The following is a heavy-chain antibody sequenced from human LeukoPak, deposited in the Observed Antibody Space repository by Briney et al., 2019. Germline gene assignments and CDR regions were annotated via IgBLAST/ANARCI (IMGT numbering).Heavy chain of an antibody. J-gene: IGHJ4*02. CDR3: ARSSRADPFDY. Sequence: SQTLSLTCAVSGGSISSGGYSWSWIRQPPGKGLEWIGYIYHSGSTYYNPSLKSRVTISVDRSKNQFSLKLSSVTAADTAVYYCARSSRADPFDYWGQGTLVTVSS. CDR1: GGSISSGGYS. D-gene: IGHD3-10*01. V-gene: IGHV4-30-2*02. CDR2: IYHSGST.